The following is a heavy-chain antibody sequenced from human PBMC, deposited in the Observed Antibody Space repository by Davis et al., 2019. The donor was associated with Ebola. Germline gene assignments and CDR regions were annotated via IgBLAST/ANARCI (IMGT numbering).Heavy chain of an antibody. CDR2: INYSGST. CDR1: GGSIGSYD. J-gene: IGHJ4*02. V-gene: IGHV4-59*08. CDR3: ARVRTATAGLDY. D-gene: IGHD6-13*01. Sequence: PSETLSLTCTVSGGSIGSYDWTWIRQSPGKGLEWIGYINYSGSTKYNPSLESRVTISGDTSKNQFSLKLTSVTAADTAVYYCARVRTATAGLDYWGQGTLVTVSS.